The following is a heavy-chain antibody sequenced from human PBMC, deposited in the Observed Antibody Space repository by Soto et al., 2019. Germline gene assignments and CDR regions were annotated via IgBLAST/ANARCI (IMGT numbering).Heavy chain of an antibody. CDR3: ARGGFGAVAGRRPEYYYGMDV. D-gene: IGHD6-19*01. J-gene: IGHJ6*02. CDR1: GFTFSSYS. V-gene: IGHV3-21*01. Sequence: EVQLVESGGGLVKPGGSLRLSCAASGFTFSSYSMNWVRQAPGKGLEWVSSISSSSSYIYYADSVKGRFTISRDNAKNSLYLQMNSLRAEDTAVYYCARGGFGAVAGRRPEYYYGMDVWGQGTTVTVSS. CDR2: ISSSSSYI.